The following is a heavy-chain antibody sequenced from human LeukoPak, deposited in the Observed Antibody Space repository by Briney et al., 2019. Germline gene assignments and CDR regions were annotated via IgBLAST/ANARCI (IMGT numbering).Heavy chain of an antibody. CDR1: GFSLNTYS. V-gene: IGHV3-48*01. D-gene: IGHD4-17*01. Sequence: GGSLRLSCAASGFSLNTYSMNWVRQAPGKGLEWVSYISSSSTTIYYADSVKGRFTISRDNSKNTLSLQMNSLRPEDTAIYYCAKDLTTVTSQGDYWGQGTVVTVSS. CDR3: AKDLTTVTSQGDY. J-gene: IGHJ4*02. CDR2: ISSSSTTI.